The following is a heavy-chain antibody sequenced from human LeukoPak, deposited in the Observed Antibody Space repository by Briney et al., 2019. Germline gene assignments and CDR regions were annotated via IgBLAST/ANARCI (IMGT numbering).Heavy chain of an antibody. CDR2: INPNSGGT. CDR1: GYTFTHYI. Sequence: ASVKVSCKASGYTFTHYIINWVRQAPGQGLEWMGWINPNSGGTNYAQKFQGRVTMTWDTSISTAYMELSSLRSDDTAVYYCTSDTYYYDSTGLGHWFDPWGQGTLVTVSS. J-gene: IGHJ5*02. V-gene: IGHV1-2*02. CDR3: TSDTYYYDSTGLGHWFDP. D-gene: IGHD3-22*01.